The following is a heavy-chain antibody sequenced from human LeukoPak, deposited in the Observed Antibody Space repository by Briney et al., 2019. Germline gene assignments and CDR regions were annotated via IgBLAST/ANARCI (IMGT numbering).Heavy chain of an antibody. D-gene: IGHD2-8*01. V-gene: IGHV3-48*03. J-gene: IGHJ4*02. CDR2: ISRSATTT. Sequence: GGSLRLSCAASGFIFNTYSLNWVRQAPGKGLEWVSSISRSATTTYYADSVKGRFTISRDNARNSLYLQMNRLRVEDTAVYYCARSLFDRLMRDWGQGTLVTVSS. CDR3: ARSLFDRLMRD. CDR1: GFIFNTYS.